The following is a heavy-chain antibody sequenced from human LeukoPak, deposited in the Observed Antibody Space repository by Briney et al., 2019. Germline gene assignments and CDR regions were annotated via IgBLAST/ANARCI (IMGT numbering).Heavy chain of an antibody. D-gene: IGHD6-13*01. CDR3: ARPAAHSDFDY. CDR2: MNPNSGNT. CDR1: GYTFTSYD. V-gene: IGHV1-8*03. Sequence: ASVKVSCKASGYTFTSYDINWVRQATGQGLEWMGWMNPNSGNTGYAQKFQGRGTITRNTSISTAYMELSSLRSEDTAVYYCARPAAHSDFDYWGQGTLVTVSS. J-gene: IGHJ4*02.